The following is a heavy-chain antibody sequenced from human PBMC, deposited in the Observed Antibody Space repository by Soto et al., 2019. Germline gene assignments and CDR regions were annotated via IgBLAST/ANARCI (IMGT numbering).Heavy chain of an antibody. D-gene: IGHD2-15*01. J-gene: IGHJ6*02. V-gene: IGHV3-23*01. CDR1: GFTFSSYA. Sequence: EVQLLESGGGLVQPGGSLRLSCAASGFTFSSYAMSWVRQAPGKGLEWVTAISRSGGSTYYADCVKGRFTISSDNSKNTLYLQMNRLRAEDTAVYYCAKVKVVAATRDGMDVWGQGTTVTVSS. CDR2: ISRSGGST. CDR3: AKVKVVAATRDGMDV.